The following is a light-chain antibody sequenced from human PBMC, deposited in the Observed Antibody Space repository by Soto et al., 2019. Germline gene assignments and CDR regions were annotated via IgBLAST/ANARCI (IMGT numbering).Light chain of an antibody. Sequence: EIVMTQSPASLSVSSGDGATLSCRASQSVASNVAWYQQKPGQGPRLLIHGAFTRAVGVPARFSGSGSGTDFTLTINSLQSEDFAVYFCQQYHNWPPQYTFGQGTKLQIK. CDR1: QSVASN. CDR2: GAF. J-gene: IGKJ2*01. V-gene: IGKV3-15*01. CDR3: QQYHNWPPQYT.